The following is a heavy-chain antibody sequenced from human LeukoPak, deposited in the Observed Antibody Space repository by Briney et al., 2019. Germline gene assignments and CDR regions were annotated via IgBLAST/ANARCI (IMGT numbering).Heavy chain of an antibody. CDR2: IYTSGTT. Sequence: SETLSLTCTVSGGSISSSSYFWSWIRQPAGKGLEWIGHIYTSGTTNYNPSLKSRVTISLDTSKNQFSLKLSSVTAADTAVYYCARDIAPGGVPYYFDYWGQGTLVTVSS. V-gene: IGHV4-61*09. J-gene: IGHJ4*02. CDR1: GGSISSSSYF. D-gene: IGHD6-13*01. CDR3: ARDIAPGGVPYYFDY.